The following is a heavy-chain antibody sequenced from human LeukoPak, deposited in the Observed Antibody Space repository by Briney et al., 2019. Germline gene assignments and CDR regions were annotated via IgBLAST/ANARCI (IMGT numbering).Heavy chain of an antibody. V-gene: IGHV4-34*01. J-gene: IGHJ4*02. CDR2: INHSGST. Sequence: PSVTLSLTCAVYGGSFSGYYWSWIRQPPGKGLKWIGEINHSGSTNYNPSLKSRVTISVDTSKNQFSLKLSSVTAADTAVYYCARSQGQYDFWSGYYHPYFDYWGQGTLVTVSS. D-gene: IGHD3-3*01. CDR1: GGSFSGYY. CDR3: ARSQGQYDFWSGYYHPYFDY.